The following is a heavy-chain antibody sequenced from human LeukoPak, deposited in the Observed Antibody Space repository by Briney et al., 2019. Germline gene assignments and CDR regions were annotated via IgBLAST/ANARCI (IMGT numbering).Heavy chain of an antibody. V-gene: IGHV1-18*01. J-gene: IGHJ3*02. CDR2: ISAYSGNT. CDR3: ARGSGSLRAFDI. Sequence: ASVTVSCTASGYTFTSYGISWVRQAPGQRLEWMGWISAYSGNTNYAQKVQGRVTMTTDTSTSTAYMELRSLRSDDTAVYHCARGSGSLRAFDIWGQGTMVTVSS. D-gene: IGHD3-10*01. CDR1: GYTFTSYG.